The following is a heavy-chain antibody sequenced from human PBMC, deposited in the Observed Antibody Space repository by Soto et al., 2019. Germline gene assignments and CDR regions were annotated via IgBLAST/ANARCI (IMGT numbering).Heavy chain of an antibody. V-gene: IGHV2-5*02. CDR3: AHRPAFDMGWFRS. J-gene: IGHJ5*02. CDR2: IYSDDDK. D-gene: IGHD6-19*01. Sequence: QIILKETGPTLFQPTQTLTLTCAFSGFSLSTGGVGVGWIRQSPGQALEWLAVIYSDDDKRYSPSLKSRVTITKDTSRNQVVLTMTNMDPVDTATYYCAHRPAFDMGWFRSWGQGTLVTVSS. CDR1: GFSLSTGGVG.